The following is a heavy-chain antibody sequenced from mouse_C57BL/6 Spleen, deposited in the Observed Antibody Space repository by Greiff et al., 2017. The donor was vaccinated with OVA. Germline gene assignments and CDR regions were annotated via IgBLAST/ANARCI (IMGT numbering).Heavy chain of an antibody. CDR1: GYTFSDYY. J-gene: IGHJ2*01. Sequence: EVMLVESEGGLVQPGSSMKLSCTASGYTFSDYYMAWVRQVPEKGLEWVANINYDGSSTYYLDSLKSRFIISRDNAENILYLQMSSLKSEDTATYYCARLTTVVLDYWGQGTTLTVSS. CDR2: INYDGSST. D-gene: IGHD1-1*01. V-gene: IGHV5-16*01. CDR3: ARLTTVVLDY.